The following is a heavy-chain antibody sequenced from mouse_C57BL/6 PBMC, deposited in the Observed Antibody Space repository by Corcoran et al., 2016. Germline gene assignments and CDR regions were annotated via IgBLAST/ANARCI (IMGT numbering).Heavy chain of an antibody. D-gene: IGHD2-4*01. Sequence: QVQLKQSGAELVRPGASVKLSCKASGYTFTDYYINWVKQRPGQGLEWIARIYPGSGNTYYNEKFKGKATLTAEKSSSTAYMQLSSLTSEDSAVYFCARKEDYDYDYFDYWGQGTTLTVSS. CDR3: ARKEDYDYDYFDY. CDR1: GYTFTDYY. CDR2: IYPGSGNT. J-gene: IGHJ2*01. V-gene: IGHV1-76*01.